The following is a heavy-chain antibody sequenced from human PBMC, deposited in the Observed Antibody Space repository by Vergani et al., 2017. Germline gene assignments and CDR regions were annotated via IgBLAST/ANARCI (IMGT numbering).Heavy chain of an antibody. CDR2: IFWNDDT. V-gene: IGHV2-5*01. CDR3: VHSPSDFSGAYWGYIDY. D-gene: IGHD3-10*01. Sequence: QITLKESGPTLVKPTQTLTLTCSFSGFSLTSSGVVVGWVRQPPGKALQWLSLIFWNDDTRHSPSLKNRLTITKDTSKNQVVLTMTNMDPVDTATYFCVHSPSDFSGAYWGYIDYWGQGTLITVSS. CDR1: GFSLTSSGVV. J-gene: IGHJ4*02.